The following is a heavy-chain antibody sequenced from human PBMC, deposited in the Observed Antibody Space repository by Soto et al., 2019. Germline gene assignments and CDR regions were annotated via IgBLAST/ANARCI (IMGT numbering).Heavy chain of an antibody. J-gene: IGHJ4*02. D-gene: IGHD6-19*01. CDR1: GYIFTNYA. CDR2: ISGYNGNT. V-gene: IGHV1-3*01. Sequence: ASVKVSCTASGYIFTNYAIHWVRQAPGQRLEWMGWISGYNGNTKYAQKFQGRVTMTRDTSTSTAYMELSRLRSDDTAVYYCARGKTVAGTGGYYFDYWGQGTLVTVSS. CDR3: ARGKTVAGTGGYYFDY.